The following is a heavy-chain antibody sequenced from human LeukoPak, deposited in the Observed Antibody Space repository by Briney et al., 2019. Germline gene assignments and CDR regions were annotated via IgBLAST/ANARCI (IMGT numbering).Heavy chain of an antibody. CDR3: AKGIAVAGTRWFDP. CDR1: GFTFSSYA. J-gene: IGHJ5*02. Sequence: PGGSLRLSCAASGFTFSSYAMHWVRQAPGKGLEWVAVISYDGSNKYYADSMKGRFTISRDNSKNTLYLQMNSLRAEDTAVYYCAKGIAVAGTRWFDPWGQGTLVTVSS. CDR2: ISYDGSNK. V-gene: IGHV3-30-3*01. D-gene: IGHD6-19*01.